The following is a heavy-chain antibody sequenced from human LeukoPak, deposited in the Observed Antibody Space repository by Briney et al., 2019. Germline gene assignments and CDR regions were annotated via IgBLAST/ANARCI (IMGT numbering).Heavy chain of an antibody. CDR2: ISWNSGSI. Sequence: GRSLRLSCAASGFTFDDYAMHWVRQAPGKGLEWVSGISWNSGSIGYADSVTGRFTISRDNAKNTLYLQMNSLRAEDTAVYYCAREPTTIFGVVDRYGMDVWGQGTSVTVSS. CDR3: AREPTTIFGVVDRYGMDV. V-gene: IGHV3-9*01. J-gene: IGHJ6*02. D-gene: IGHD3-3*01. CDR1: GFTFDDYA.